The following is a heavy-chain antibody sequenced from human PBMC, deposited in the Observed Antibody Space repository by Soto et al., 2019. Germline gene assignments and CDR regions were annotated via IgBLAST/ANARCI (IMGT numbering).Heavy chain of an antibody. CDR2: ISYDGDNK. V-gene: IGHV3-30-3*01. J-gene: IGHJ6*02. CDR3: ARGTTTSAFSAMDV. D-gene: IGHD1-1*01. CDR1: GFTFSYYA. Sequence: QVQLVESGGGVVQPGRSLRLSCAASGFTFSYYALNWVRQAPGKGLEWVAVISYDGDNKYIAESVKGRFTISRDNSKNTVSMHMNSLRDEDTVMYFCARGTTTSAFSAMDVWGQGTTVTVSS.